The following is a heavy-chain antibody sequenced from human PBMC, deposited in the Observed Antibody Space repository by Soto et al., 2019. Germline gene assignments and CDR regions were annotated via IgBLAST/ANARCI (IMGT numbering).Heavy chain of an antibody. Sequence: GASVKVSCKASAYTFTSYDINWVRQATGQGLEWMGWMNPHSGNTGYAQKFQGRVTMTRNTSITTAYLELTSLRSEDTAVYYCARAINWNYDYYYMDVWGKGTTVTVSS. CDR3: ARAINWNYDYYYMDV. CDR1: AYTFTSYD. CDR2: MNPHSGNT. J-gene: IGHJ6*03. D-gene: IGHD1-20*01. V-gene: IGHV1-8*02.